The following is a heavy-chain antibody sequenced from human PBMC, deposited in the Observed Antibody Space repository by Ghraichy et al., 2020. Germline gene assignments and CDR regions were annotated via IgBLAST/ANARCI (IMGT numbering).Heavy chain of an antibody. J-gene: IGHJ4*02. V-gene: IGHV3-30-3*01. CDR1: GFTFSSYA. D-gene: IGHD1-26*01. Sequence: SLNISCAASGFTFSSYAMHWVRQAPGKGLEWVAVISYDGSNKYYADSVKDRFTISRDNSKNTLYLQMNSLRAEDTAVYYCAKWELLGGFDYWGQGTLVTVSS. CDR3: AKWELLGGFDY. CDR2: ISYDGSNK.